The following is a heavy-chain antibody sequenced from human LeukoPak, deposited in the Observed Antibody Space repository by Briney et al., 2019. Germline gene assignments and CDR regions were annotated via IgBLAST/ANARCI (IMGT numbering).Heavy chain of an antibody. D-gene: IGHD3-10*01. J-gene: IGHJ4*02. V-gene: IGHV4-38-2*01. CDR2: IYHSGST. CDR1: GYGISSDYY. CDR3: ARIITMIRGERSGYFAS. Sequence: SETLSLICAVSGYGISSDYYWGWIRQPPGKGLEWMASIYHSGSTYYNPSLKNRVTISVDTSKSQLSLELISVTAADTAVYYCARIITMIRGERSGYFASWGQGTLVTVSS.